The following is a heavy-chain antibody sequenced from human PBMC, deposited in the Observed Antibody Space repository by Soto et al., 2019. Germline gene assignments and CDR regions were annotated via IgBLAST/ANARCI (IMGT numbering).Heavy chain of an antibody. Sequence: SETLSLTCTVSGGSVSSGSYYWSWIRQPPGKGLEWIGYIYYSGSTNYNPSLKSRVTISVDTSKNQFSLKLSSVTAADTAVYYCERGGGLRFLIGWFDPWGQGTQVTVYS. CDR2: IYYSGST. V-gene: IGHV4-61*01. CDR3: ERGGGLRFLIGWFDP. J-gene: IGHJ5*02. D-gene: IGHD3-3*01. CDR1: GGSVSSGSYY.